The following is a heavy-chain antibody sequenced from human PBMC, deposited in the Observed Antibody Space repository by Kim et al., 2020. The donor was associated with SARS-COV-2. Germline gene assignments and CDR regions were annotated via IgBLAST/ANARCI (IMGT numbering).Heavy chain of an antibody. D-gene: IGHD3-10*01. CDR1: GGTFSSYA. Sequence: SVKVSCKASGGTFSSYAISWVRQAPGQGLEWMGGIIPIFGTANYAQKFQGRVTITADESTSTAYMELSILRSEDTAVYYCAGGFGEFHPWAFDIWGQGTMVTVSS. CDR3: AGGFGEFHPWAFDI. J-gene: IGHJ3*02. V-gene: IGHV1-69*13. CDR2: IIPIFGTA.